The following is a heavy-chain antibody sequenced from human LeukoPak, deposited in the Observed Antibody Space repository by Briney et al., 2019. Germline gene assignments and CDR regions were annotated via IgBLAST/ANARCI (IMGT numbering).Heavy chain of an antibody. D-gene: IGHD2-2*01. CDR1: GGSISSGGYY. CDR3: ARDENIVVVSAAPDY. J-gene: IGHJ4*02. Sequence: SETLSLTCTVSGGSISSGGYYWSWIRQPPGKGLEWIGYIYHSGSTYYNPSLKSRVTISVDRSKNQFSLKLSSVTAADTAVYYCARDENIVVVSAAPDYWGQGTLVTVS. CDR2: IYHSGST. V-gene: IGHV4-30-2*01.